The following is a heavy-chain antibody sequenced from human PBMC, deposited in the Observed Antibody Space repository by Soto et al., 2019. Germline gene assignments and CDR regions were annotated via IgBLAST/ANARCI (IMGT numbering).Heavy chain of an antibody. V-gene: IGHV4-59*01. Sequence: SETLSLICTVSGGSISSYYWSWIRQPPGKGLEWIGYIYYSGGTNYNPSLKSRVTISVDTSKNQFSLKLSSVTAADTAVYYCAAQRIAAAGTGWFDPWGQGTLVTVSS. J-gene: IGHJ5*02. CDR2: IYYSGGT. CDR3: AAQRIAAAGTGWFDP. CDR1: GGSISSYY. D-gene: IGHD6-13*01.